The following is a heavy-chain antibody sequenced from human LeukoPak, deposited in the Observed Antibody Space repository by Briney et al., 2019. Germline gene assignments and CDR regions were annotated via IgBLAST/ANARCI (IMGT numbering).Heavy chain of an antibody. D-gene: IGHD6-13*01. CDR3: ARDTARITTPGGPDY. V-gene: IGHV1-18*01. J-gene: IGHJ4*02. CDR2: ISAYNDDT. Sequence: ASVKVSCKASGYTFASYGISWVRQAPGQGLEWMGWISAYNDDTKYAQNLQGRVTLTTDTSTSTAYMELRSLTSDDTVLYYCARDTARITTPGGPDYWGQGTLVTVSS. CDR1: GYTFASYG.